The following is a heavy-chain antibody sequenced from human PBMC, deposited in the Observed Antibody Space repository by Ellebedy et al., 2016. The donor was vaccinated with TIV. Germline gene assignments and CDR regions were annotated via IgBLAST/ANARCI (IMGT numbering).Heavy chain of an antibody. Sequence: GESLKISCAGSGFTFSSYSMNWVRQAPGKGLEWVAYISRSTTTIYYEDSVRGRFTISRDNAKNSLYLQMNSLRAEDTAVYYCARDPVDTSMVKIYFDYWGQGTLVSVSS. CDR1: GFTFSSYS. J-gene: IGHJ4*02. CDR3: ARDPVDTSMVKIYFDY. V-gene: IGHV3-48*01. D-gene: IGHD5-18*01. CDR2: ISRSTTTI.